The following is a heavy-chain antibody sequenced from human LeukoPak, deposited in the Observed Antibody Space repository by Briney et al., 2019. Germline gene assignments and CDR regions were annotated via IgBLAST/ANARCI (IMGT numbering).Heavy chain of an antibody. Sequence: GGSLRLSCAASGFRFSGYWMTWVRQAPGKGLEWVSAISGSGGSIYYADSVKGRFTISRDNSKNTLYLQMNSLRAEDTAVYYCAKGHSPFDYWGQGTLVTVSS. D-gene: IGHD2-21*01. V-gene: IGHV3-23*01. CDR1: GFRFSGYW. CDR2: ISGSGGSI. CDR3: AKGHSPFDY. J-gene: IGHJ4*02.